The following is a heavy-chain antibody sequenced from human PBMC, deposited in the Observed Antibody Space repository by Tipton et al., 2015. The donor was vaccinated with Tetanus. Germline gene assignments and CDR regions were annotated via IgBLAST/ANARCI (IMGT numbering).Heavy chain of an antibody. Sequence: TLSLTCNVSGGSMSGSGHYGAWVRQSPGKGLEWIGSISYSGRTYYSPSLKSRVNMSVDTSKKDFSVRLGSVTAADTAVYYCARLREIVSRSGWAFDYWGQGILVTVSS. CDR1: GGSMSGSGHY. CDR2: ISYSGRT. D-gene: IGHD3-10*01. CDR3: ARLREIVSRSGWAFDY. V-gene: IGHV4-39*02. J-gene: IGHJ4*02.